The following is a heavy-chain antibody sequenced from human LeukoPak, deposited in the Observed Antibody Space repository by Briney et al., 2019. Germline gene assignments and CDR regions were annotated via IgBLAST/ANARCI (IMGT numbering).Heavy chain of an antibody. J-gene: IGHJ4*02. CDR1: GGSISSYY. CDR3: ARVPLRYGSGSPYFDY. D-gene: IGHD3-10*01. CDR2: IYTSGNT. V-gene: IGHV4-4*07. Sequence: SETLSLTCTVSGGSISSYYWTWIRQPAGKGLEWIGRIYTSGNTNYNPSLKSRVTMSVDTSKNQFSLKLSSVTAADTAVYYCARVPLRYGSGSPYFDYWGQGTLVTVSS.